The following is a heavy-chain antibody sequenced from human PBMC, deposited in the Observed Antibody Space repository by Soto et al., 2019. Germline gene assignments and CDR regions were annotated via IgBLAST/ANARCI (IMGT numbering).Heavy chain of an antibody. CDR1: GFSFSSYT. D-gene: IGHD2-15*01. CDR3: TRAHEVAWFDS. CDR2: ITNRGTHT. J-gene: IGHJ5*01. Sequence: GGSLRLSCTASGFSFSSYTMNWVRQAPGKGLQWVASITNRGTHTYSADSVKGRFTISRDNDKNSLYLQMNNLRAEDTATYYCTRAHEVAWFDSWGLGTLVTVS. V-gene: IGHV3-21*06.